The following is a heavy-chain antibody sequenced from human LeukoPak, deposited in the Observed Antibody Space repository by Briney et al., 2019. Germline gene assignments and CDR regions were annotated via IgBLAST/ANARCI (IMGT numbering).Heavy chain of an antibody. CDR1: GYTLTELS. CDR3: ARDRDPSDYYFDY. CDR2: INPSGGST. J-gene: IGHJ4*02. D-gene: IGHD2-21*02. Sequence: ASVKVSCKVSGYTLTELSMHWVRQAPGQGLEWMGIINPSGGSTSYAQKFQGRVTMTRDTSTSTVYMELSSLRSEDTAVYYCARDRDPSDYYFDYWGQGTLVTVSS. V-gene: IGHV1-46*01.